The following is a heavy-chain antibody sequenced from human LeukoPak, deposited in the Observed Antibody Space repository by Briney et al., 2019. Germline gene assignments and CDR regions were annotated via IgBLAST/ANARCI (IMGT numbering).Heavy chain of an antibody. J-gene: IGHJ4*02. CDR3: ARNAMGALPL. D-gene: IGHD1-26*01. CDR1: GGSIAGDF. CDR2: IYSSGST. V-gene: IGHV4-4*07. Sequence: SETLSLTCTVSGGSIAGDFWTWIRQPAGKGLEWIGRIYSSGSTSYNPSLRSRVTTSIDTSKNTFSLKLSSVTAADTAVYYCARNAMGALPLWGQGTLVTVSS.